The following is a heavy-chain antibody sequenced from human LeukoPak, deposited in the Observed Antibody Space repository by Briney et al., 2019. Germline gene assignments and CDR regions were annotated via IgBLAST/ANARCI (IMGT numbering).Heavy chain of an antibody. CDR2: ISSSSSYI. Sequence: PGGSLRLPCAASGFTFSSYSMNWVRQAPGKGLEWVSSISSSSSYIYYADSVKGRFTISRDNAKNSLYLQMNSLRAEDTAVYYCARERWGIVGATDYWGQGTLVTVSS. CDR1: GFTFSSYS. V-gene: IGHV3-21*01. J-gene: IGHJ4*02. D-gene: IGHD1-26*01. CDR3: ARERWGIVGATDY.